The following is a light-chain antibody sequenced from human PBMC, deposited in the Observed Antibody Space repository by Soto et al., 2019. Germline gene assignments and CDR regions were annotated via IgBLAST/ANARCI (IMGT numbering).Light chain of an antibody. Sequence: EIVMTQSPGTLSVSPGERATLSCRASQSVSSNLAWYQQKPGQAPRLLIYGASTRATGIPARFSGSGSGTEFTLTISSLLSEDFAIYYCQQYNNWPPLTFGGGTKVEIK. CDR2: GAS. CDR1: QSVSSN. J-gene: IGKJ4*01. CDR3: QQYNNWPPLT. V-gene: IGKV3-15*01.